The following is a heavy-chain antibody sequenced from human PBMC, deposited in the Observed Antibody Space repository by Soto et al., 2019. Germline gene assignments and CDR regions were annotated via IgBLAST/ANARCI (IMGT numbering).Heavy chain of an antibody. V-gene: IGHV3-23*01. J-gene: IGHJ4*02. Sequence: GGSLRLSCAASGITFSNYAMSWVRQAPGKGLEWVPAISGSGGRTYYADSVKGRFTISRDNSKNTLYLQMNSLRAEDTAVYYCAALIVVVMYPDYWGQGTLVTVSS. D-gene: IGHD3-22*01. CDR3: AALIVVVMYPDY. CDR2: ISGSGGRT. CDR1: GITFSNYA.